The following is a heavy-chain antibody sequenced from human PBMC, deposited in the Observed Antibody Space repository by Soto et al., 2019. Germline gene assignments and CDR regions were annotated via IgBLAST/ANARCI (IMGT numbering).Heavy chain of an antibody. CDR2: ISGGGDRT. Sequence: EVQLLESGGGLVQPGGSLRLSCVGSGLTFINYAMNWVRQTPGKGLEWVSTISGGGDRTFDADTVKGRFTISRDNSKNTVNLHMNSLRADDTAVYYCERNVLGSTSRPDWWYFDLWGRGTLVTVSS. D-gene: IGHD2-2*01. J-gene: IGHJ2*01. CDR3: ERNVLGSTSRPDWWYFDL. V-gene: IGHV3-23*01. CDR1: GLTFINYA.